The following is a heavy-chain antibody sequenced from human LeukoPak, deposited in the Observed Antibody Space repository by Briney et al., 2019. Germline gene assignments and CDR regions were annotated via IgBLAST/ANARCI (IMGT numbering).Heavy chain of an antibody. Sequence: GESLKISCKGSGYIFTSYWIGWVRQMPGKGLEWMGIIYPGDSDTRYSPSFQGQVTISADESISTAYLQWSSLKASDTAMYYCARHVEGPYDILTGYLRFWVKNNWFDPWGQGTLVTVSS. CDR2: IYPGDSDT. D-gene: IGHD3-9*01. J-gene: IGHJ5*02. V-gene: IGHV5-51*01. CDR1: GYIFTSYW. CDR3: ARHVEGPYDILTGYLRFWVKNNWFDP.